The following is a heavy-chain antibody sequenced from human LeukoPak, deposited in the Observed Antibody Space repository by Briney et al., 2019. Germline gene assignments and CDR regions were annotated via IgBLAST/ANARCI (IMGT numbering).Heavy chain of an antibody. CDR3: ARSFSSRFSSPRRPYYFDY. Sequence: GGSLRLSCAASGFTFSSYGMHWVRQAPGKGLEWVAFIRYDGSNKYYADSVKGRFTISRDNSKNTLYLEMNSLKVEDTAIYYCARSFSSRFSSPRRPYYFDYWGQGTLVTVSS. CDR2: IRYDGSNK. CDR1: GFTFSSYG. J-gene: IGHJ4*02. D-gene: IGHD6-13*01. V-gene: IGHV3-30*02.